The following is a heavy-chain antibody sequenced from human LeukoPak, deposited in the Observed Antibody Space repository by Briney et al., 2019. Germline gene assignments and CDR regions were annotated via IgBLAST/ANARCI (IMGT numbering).Heavy chain of an antibody. CDR3: ARGESTMIVVVNPKRGNWFDP. CDR1: GGSFSGYY. Sequence: SETLSLTCAVYGGSFSGYYWSWIRQPPGKGLEWIGEISHSGSTNYNPSLKSRVTISVDTSKNQFSLKLSSVTAADTAVYYCARGESTMIVVVNPKRGNWFDPWGQGTLVTVSS. D-gene: IGHD3-22*01. V-gene: IGHV4-34*01. CDR2: ISHSGST. J-gene: IGHJ5*02.